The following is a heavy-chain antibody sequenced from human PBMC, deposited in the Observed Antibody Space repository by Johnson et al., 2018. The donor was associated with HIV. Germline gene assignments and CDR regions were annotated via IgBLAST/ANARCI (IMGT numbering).Heavy chain of an antibody. Sequence: VQLLESGGGLVQPGGSLRLSCAASGFTFSSYAMNWVRQAPGKGLEWVSGISGSGGSTYYAESVKGRFTISRDNSKNTLYLQMNSLRAEDTAVYYCAKEDYYDSSGYKAQDAFDIWGQRTMVTVSS. D-gene: IGHD3-22*01. CDR1: GFTFSSYA. CDR3: AKEDYYDSSGYKAQDAFDI. J-gene: IGHJ3*02. V-gene: IGHV3-23*01. CDR2: ISGSGGST.